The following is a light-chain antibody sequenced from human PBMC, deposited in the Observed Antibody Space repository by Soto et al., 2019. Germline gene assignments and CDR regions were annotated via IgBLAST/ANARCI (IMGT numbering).Light chain of an antibody. Sequence: QSALTQPPSASGSPGQSVAISCTGTASDIGGYTFVSWYQQHPGKAPKLLIYDVNKRPSGVPDRFSGCMSGNTASLTVSGLQGEGEDDDYSSAHVGLNPCVFGTVTKHTVL. J-gene: IGLJ1*01. V-gene: IGLV2-8*01. CDR1: ASDIGGYTF. CDR2: DVN. CDR3: SAHVGLNPCV.